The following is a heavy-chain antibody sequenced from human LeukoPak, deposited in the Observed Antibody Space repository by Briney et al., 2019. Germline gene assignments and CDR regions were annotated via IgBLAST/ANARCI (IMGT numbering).Heavy chain of an antibody. V-gene: IGHV3-48*03. CDR3: ARALNFDAFDI. Sequence: PGGSLRLSCAASGFTFSNYEMNWVRQTPGKGLEWVSYISDHGKSRNYVDSVKGRFTISRDNAKNSLYLQMNSLRAEDTAVYYCARALNFDAFDIWGQGTMVTVSS. J-gene: IGHJ3*02. CDR1: GFTFSNYE. CDR2: ISDHGKSR.